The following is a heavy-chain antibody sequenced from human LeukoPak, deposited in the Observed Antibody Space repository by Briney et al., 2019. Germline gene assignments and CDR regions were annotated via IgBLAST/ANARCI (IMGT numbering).Heavy chain of an antibody. J-gene: IGHJ3*02. CDR1: GGTFSSYA. CDR3: VRDREGSGSFDAFDI. Sequence: ASVKVSCKASGGTFSSYAISWVQQAPGQGLEWMGGIIPIFGTANYAQKFQGRVTITADESTSTAYMELSSLRSEDTAVYYCVRDREGSGSFDAFDIWGQGTMVTVSS. D-gene: IGHD3-10*01. CDR2: IIPIFGTA. V-gene: IGHV1-69*13.